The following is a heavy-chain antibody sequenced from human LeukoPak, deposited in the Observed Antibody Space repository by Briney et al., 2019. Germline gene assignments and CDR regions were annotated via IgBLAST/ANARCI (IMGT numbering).Heavy chain of an antibody. J-gene: IGHJ3*02. D-gene: IGHD1-26*01. V-gene: IGHV1-24*01. Sequence: GASVKVSCKVSGYTLTELSMHWVRQAPGKGLEWMGGFDPEDGVTIYAQKFQGRVTMTEDTSTDTAYMELSSLRSEDTAVYYCATTWEPTDAFDIWGQGTMVTVSS. CDR2: FDPEDGVT. CDR1: GYTLTELS. CDR3: ATTWEPTDAFDI.